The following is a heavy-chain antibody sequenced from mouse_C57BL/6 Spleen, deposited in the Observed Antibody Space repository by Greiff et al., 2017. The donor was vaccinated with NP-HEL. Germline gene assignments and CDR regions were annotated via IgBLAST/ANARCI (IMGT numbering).Heavy chain of an antibody. V-gene: IGHV14-1*01. CDR2: IDPEDGDT. Sequence: EVKLQESGAELVRPGASVKLSCTASGFNIKDYYMHWVKQRPEQGLEWIGRIDPEDGDTEYAPKFQGKATMTADTSSNTAYLQLSSLTSEDTAVYYCTTDYYGSSYLDYWGQGTTLTVSS. J-gene: IGHJ2*01. CDR3: TTDYYGSSYLDY. CDR1: GFNIKDYY. D-gene: IGHD1-1*01.